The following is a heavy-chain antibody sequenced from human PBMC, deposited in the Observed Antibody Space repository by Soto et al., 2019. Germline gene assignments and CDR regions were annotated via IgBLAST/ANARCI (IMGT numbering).Heavy chain of an antibody. D-gene: IGHD1-26*01. J-gene: IGHJ4*02. Sequence: QVQLVQSGAEVKKPGASVKVSCKASGYTFTSYGISWVRQAPGQGLEWMGWISAYNGNTNYAQKLQGRVTMTTDTTTSTASMELRSLRSDETGGYCCARGRGSYALDYWGQGTLVTVSS. CDR2: ISAYNGNT. CDR3: ARGRGSYALDY. CDR1: GYTFTSYG. V-gene: IGHV1-18*01.